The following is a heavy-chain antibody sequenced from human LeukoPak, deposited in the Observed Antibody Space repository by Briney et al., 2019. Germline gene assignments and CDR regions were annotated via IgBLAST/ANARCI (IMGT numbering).Heavy chain of an antibody. CDR2: IQSNGRNK. CDR3: AKGLLITILGSLDY. J-gene: IGHJ4*02. CDR1: GFTFRRYD. D-gene: IGHD3-3*01. Sequence: PGGSLRLSCASSGFTFRRYDMHWVRQAPGKGLEWVAGIQSNGRNKYYVDSVKGRFAISRDNSKNSLYLQINSLRAEDTAVYYCAKGLLITILGSLDYWGQGTLVTVSS. V-gene: IGHV3-30*02.